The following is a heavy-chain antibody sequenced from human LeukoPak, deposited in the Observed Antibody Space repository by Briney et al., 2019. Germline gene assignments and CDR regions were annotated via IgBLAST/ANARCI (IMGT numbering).Heavy chain of an antibody. CDR2: IYYSGST. V-gene: IGHV4-39*07. J-gene: IGHJ5*02. CDR1: GGSISSSSYY. D-gene: IGHD5-18*01. Sequence: PSETLSLTCTVSGGSISSSSYYWGWIRQPPGKGLEWIGSIYYSGSTYYNPSLKSRVTVSVDTSKNQFSLKLSSVTAADTAVYYCARERRRGYSYGRRNWFDPWGQGTLVTVSS. CDR3: ARERRRGYSYGRRNWFDP.